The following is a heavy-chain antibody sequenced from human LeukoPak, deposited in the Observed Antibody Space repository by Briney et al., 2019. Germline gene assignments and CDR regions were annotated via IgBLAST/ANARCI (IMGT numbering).Heavy chain of an antibody. CDR3: ARTDWKGY. D-gene: IGHD1-1*01. CDR2: IYYSGST. CDR1: GGSISSSSYY. V-gene: IGHV4-39*01. J-gene: IGHJ4*02. Sequence: PSETLSLTCTVSGGSISSSSYYWGWIRQPPGEGLEWIGSIYYSGSTYYNPSLKSRVTISVDTSKNQFSLKLSSVTAADTAVYYCARTDWKGYWGQGTLVTVSS.